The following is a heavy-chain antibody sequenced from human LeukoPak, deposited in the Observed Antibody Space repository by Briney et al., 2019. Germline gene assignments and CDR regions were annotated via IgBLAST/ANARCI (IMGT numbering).Heavy chain of an antibody. D-gene: IGHD6-19*01. J-gene: IGHJ4*02. CDR2: IRSKLNGYAT. V-gene: IGHV3-73*01. Sequence: GGSLRPSCAASGFTFSGSAMHWVRQASGKGLEWVGRIRSKLNGYATVYAASVKGRFTISRDDSKNTAYLQMNSLKTEDTAMYYCTREGSGWYTDYWGQGTLVTVSS. CDR1: GFTFSGSA. CDR3: TREGSGWYTDY.